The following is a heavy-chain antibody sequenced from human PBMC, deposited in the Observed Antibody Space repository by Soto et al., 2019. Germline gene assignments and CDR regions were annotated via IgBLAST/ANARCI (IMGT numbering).Heavy chain of an antibody. J-gene: IGHJ3*02. D-gene: IGHD5-18*01. CDR2: INAGNGNT. CDR3: ARVRGYSYGFWSDAFDI. CDR1: GYTFTSYA. V-gene: IGHV1-3*01. Sequence: VASVKVSCKASGYTFTSYAMHWVRQAPGQRLEWMGWINAGNGNTKYSQKFQGRVTITRDTSASTAYMELSSLRSEDTAVYYCARVRGYSYGFWSDAFDIWGQGTMVTGS.